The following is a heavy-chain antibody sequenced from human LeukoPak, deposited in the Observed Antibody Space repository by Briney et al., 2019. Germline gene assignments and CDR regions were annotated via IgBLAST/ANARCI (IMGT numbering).Heavy chain of an antibody. J-gene: IGHJ4*02. D-gene: IGHD3-9*01. Sequence: GGSLRLSCAASGFTFSDYYMSWIRQAPGKGLEWVSYISSSGSTIYYADSVKGRFTISRDNAKNSLYLQMNSPRAEDTAVYYCARDSYDILTVYYIPKPFDYWGQGTLVTVSS. V-gene: IGHV3-11*01. CDR2: ISSSGSTI. CDR3: ARDSYDILTVYYIPKPFDY. CDR1: GFTFSDYY.